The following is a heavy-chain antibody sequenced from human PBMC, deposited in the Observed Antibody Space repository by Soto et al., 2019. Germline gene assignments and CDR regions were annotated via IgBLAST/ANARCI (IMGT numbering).Heavy chain of an antibody. J-gene: IGHJ2*01. CDR1: GFIFSNYW. D-gene: IGHD1-1*01. V-gene: IGHV3-7*03. CDR2: IKEDGSEK. Sequence: EVQLVESGGGLVQPGGSLRLSCEASGFIFSNYWMSWVRQAPGKGLEWVANIKEDGSEKYCVDSVKGRFTISRDNAKNSLSLQMNSLRAEDTVVYYCAKTPIHSNWDGGYFDLWGRGTLVTVSS. CDR3: AKTPIHSNWDGGYFDL.